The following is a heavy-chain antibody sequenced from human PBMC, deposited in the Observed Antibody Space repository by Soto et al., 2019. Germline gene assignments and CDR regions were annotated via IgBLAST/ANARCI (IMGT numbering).Heavy chain of an antibody. CDR1: GYTFTGYA. CDR2: INAGNGNT. V-gene: IGHV1-3*05. D-gene: IGHD6-19*01. Sequence: QVQLVQSGAEEKKPGASVKVSCKASGYTFTGYAMHWVRQAPGQRLEWMGWINAGNGNTKYSHKFQGRVTITRDTSASTAYVELTSLRSEDTAVYYCAGAVAVAADFDYCGQGTLVTVSS. CDR3: AGAVAVAADFDY. J-gene: IGHJ4*02.